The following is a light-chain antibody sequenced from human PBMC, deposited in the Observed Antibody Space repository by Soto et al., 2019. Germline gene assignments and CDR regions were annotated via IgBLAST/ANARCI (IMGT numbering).Light chain of an antibody. CDR3: MQALQTWT. CDR2: LGS. Sequence: DIVMTQSPLSLPVTPGEPASISCRSSQSLLHSNGFNYLDWYLQKPGQSPHLLIYLGSNRASGVPDRFSGSGSGTDFTLKSTRVEAEDVGVYYWMQALQTWTFGQGTKVEIK. J-gene: IGKJ1*01. V-gene: IGKV2-28*01. CDR1: QSLLHSNGFNY.